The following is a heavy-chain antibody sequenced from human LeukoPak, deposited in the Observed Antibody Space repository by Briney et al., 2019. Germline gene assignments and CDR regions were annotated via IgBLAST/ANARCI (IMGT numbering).Heavy chain of an antibody. CDR3: ARGEFDYGGNLDY. J-gene: IGHJ4*02. Sequence: PSETLSLTCAVYGGSFSGYYWSWIRQPPGKGLEWIGEINHSGRTNYNPSLKSRVTISVDTSKNQFSLKLSSVTAADTAVYYCARGEFDYGGNLDYWGQGTLVTVSS. CDR2: INHSGRT. CDR1: GGSFSGYY. V-gene: IGHV4-34*01. D-gene: IGHD4-17*01.